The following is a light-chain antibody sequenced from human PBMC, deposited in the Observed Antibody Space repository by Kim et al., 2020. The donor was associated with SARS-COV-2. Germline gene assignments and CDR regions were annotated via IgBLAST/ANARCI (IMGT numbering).Light chain of an antibody. CDR2: GAS. Sequence: EIVFTQSPGTLSLSPGERATLSCRASQSVSSSYLAWYQQKPGQAPRLLIYGASSRATAIPDRFSGSGSGTDFTLTISRLEPEDFAVYYCQQYGSSPRTFGKGTKVAIK. J-gene: IGKJ1*01. CDR1: QSVSSSY. V-gene: IGKV3-20*01. CDR3: QQYGSSPRT.